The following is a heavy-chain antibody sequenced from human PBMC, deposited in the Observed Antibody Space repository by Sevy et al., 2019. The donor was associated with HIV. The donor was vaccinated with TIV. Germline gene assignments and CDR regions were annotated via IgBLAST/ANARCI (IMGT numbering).Heavy chain of an antibody. J-gene: IGHJ4*02. D-gene: IGHD4-17*01. V-gene: IGHV4-39*01. CDR3: ARHRGDYALYYFDY. Sequence: SETLSLTCTVSGGSISSSSYYWGWIRQAPGKGLEWIGSIYYSGSTYYNPSLKSRVTISVDTSKNQFSLKLSSVTAADTAVYYCARHRGDYALYYFDYWGQGTLVTVSS. CDR2: IYYSGST. CDR1: GGSISSSSYY.